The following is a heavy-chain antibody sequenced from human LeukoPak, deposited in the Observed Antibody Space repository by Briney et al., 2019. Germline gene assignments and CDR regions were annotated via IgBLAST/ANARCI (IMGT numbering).Heavy chain of an antibody. J-gene: IGHJ4*02. D-gene: IGHD3-10*01. CDR1: GFSFSSSW. CDR2: IELDEAQK. CDR3: TRGGGDS. V-gene: IGHV3-7*01. Sequence: PGGSLRLSCAASGFSFSSSWMSWVRQVPGKGLEWVANIELDEAQKSYVDSVKGRFTISRDNAKNSLYLQVNSLRAEDTAMYYCTRGGGDSWGQGTLVTVSS.